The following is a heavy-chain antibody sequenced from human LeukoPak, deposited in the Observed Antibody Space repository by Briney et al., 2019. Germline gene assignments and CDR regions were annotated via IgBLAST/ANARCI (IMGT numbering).Heavy chain of an antibody. J-gene: IGHJ6*02. CDR2: MNPNSGNT. Sequence: ASVKVSCKASGYTFTSYDINWVRQATGQGLEWMGWMNPNSGNTGYAQKFQGRVTMTRNTSISTAYMELSSLRSEDTAVYYCARGRAAAGTTDYYYYYGMDVWGQGTTVTVSS. V-gene: IGHV1-8*01. D-gene: IGHD6-13*01. CDR1: GYTFTSYD. CDR3: ARGRAAAGTTDYYYYYGMDV.